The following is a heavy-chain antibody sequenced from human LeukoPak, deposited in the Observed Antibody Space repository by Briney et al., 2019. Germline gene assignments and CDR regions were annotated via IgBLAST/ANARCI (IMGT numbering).Heavy chain of an antibody. J-gene: IGHJ6*03. CDR3: ASRVEMATIRDYYYMDV. D-gene: IGHD5-24*01. Sequence: SVKVSCKASGYTFTGYYMHWVRQAPGQGLEWMGGIIPIFGTANYAQKFQGRVTITTDESTSTAYMELSSLRSEDTAVYYCASRVEMATIRDYYYMDVWGKGTTVTVSS. CDR1: GYTFTGYY. CDR2: IIPIFGTA. V-gene: IGHV1-69*05.